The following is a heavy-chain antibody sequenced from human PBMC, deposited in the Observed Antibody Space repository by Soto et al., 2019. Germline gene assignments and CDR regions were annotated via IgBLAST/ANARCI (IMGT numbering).Heavy chain of an antibody. CDR2: IYYSGST. CDR3: ASRPGPPLYGMDV. Sequence: SETLSLTCTVSGGSISSGGYYWSWIRQHPGKGLEWIGYIYYSGSTYYNPSLKSRVTISVDTSKNQFSLKLSSVTAADTAVYYCASRPGPPLYGMDVWGQGTTVTVSS. J-gene: IGHJ6*02. V-gene: IGHV4-31*03. CDR1: GGSISSGGYY.